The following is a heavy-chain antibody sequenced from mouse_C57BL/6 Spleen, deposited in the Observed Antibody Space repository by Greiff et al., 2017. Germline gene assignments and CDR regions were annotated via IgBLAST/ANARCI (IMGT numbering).Heavy chain of an antibody. J-gene: IGHJ2*02. CDR3: AKKEGYFRTYYLDY. D-gene: IGHD2-3*01. CDR2: INPSNGYT. CDR1: GYTFTSYW. V-gene: IGHV1-7*01. Sequence: VQLQQSGAELAKPGASVTLSCKASGYTFTSYWMPWVKQRPGQGLEWIGSINPSNGYTKYNQKFKDKATLTADTSSRTAYMQLSSLTYEASAVYSFAKKEGYFRTYYLDYWGQGTSLTVSS.